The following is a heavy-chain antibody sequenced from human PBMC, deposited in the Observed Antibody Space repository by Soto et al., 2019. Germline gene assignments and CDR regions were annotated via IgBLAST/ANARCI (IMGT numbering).Heavy chain of an antibody. CDR2: VSYSGST. CDR1: GDSISSYY. D-gene: IGHD1-7*01. V-gene: IGHV4-59*01. J-gene: IGHJ6*02. CDR3: AREGLITGTTYYYYGMDF. Sequence: QVQLQESGPGLVKPSETLSLTCTVSGDSISSYYWSWIRQPPGKGLEWIGYVSYSGSTNYNPSPRSRPTISLDTSKNQFSLKLSSVTAADTAVYYCAREGLITGTTYYYYGMDFWGQGTTVTVSS.